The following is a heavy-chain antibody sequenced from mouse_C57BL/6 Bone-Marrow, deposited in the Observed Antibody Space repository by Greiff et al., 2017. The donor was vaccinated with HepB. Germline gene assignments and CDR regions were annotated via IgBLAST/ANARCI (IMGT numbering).Heavy chain of an antibody. CDR2: IYPRSGNT. CDR1: GYTFTSYG. Sequence: VHLVESGAELARPGASVKLSCKASGYTFTSYGISWVKQRTGQGLEWIGEIYPRSGNTYYNEKFKGKATLTADKSSSTAYMELRSLTSEDSAVYFCARGGPYAMDYWGQGTSVTVSS. J-gene: IGHJ4*01. V-gene: IGHV1-81*01. CDR3: ARGGPYAMDY.